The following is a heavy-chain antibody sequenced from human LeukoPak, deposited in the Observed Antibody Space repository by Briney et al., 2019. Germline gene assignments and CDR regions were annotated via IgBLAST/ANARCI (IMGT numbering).Heavy chain of an antibody. D-gene: IGHD2-8*01. Sequence: GGSLRLSCAASGFTFDDYGMSWVRQAPGKGLEWVSGINWNGGSTGYADSVKGRSTISRDNAKKSLYLQMNSLRAEDTALYYCARDVNAEMPTDGWFDPWGQGTLVTVSS. J-gene: IGHJ5*02. V-gene: IGHV3-20*04. CDR3: ARDVNAEMPTDGWFDP. CDR2: INWNGGST. CDR1: GFTFDDYG.